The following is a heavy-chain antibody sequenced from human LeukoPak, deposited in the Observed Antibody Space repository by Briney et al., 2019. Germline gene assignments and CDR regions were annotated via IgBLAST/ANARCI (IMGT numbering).Heavy chain of an antibody. CDR2: IFHSGST. V-gene: IGHV4-30-2*01. Sequence: SQTLSLTCVVFGDSISSGAYSWSWIRQPPGKGLEWIGYIFHSGSTFYNPSLKSRVTISVDNSKNQFSLRLSSVTAADTAVYYCARELWFANAPGSWLDPWGRGTLVTVSS. J-gene: IGHJ5*02. D-gene: IGHD3-10*01. CDR3: ARELWFANAPGSWLDP. CDR1: GDSISSGAYS.